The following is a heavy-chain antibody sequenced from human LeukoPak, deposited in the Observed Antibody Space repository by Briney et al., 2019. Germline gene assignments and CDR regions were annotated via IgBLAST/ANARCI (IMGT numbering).Heavy chain of an antibody. V-gene: IGHV3-30*04. CDR2: IAYDGSYE. Sequence: PGGSLRLSCAASGFTFSSYAMSWVRQAPGKGLEWLAVIAYDGSYEYYADSVKGRFSISRDDSKKTVYLQMNSLRPEDTALYYCAKDSILDHWGQGTLVTVSS. J-gene: IGHJ4*02. CDR3: AKDSILDH. CDR1: GFTFSSYA.